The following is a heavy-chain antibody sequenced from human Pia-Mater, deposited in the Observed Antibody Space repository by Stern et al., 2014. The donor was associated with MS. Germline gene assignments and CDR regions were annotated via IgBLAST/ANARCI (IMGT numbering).Heavy chain of an antibody. CDR2: IYHTGKS. V-gene: IGHV4-39*01. CDR3: ARSSSSVSVEFFDF. Sequence: VQLVESGPGLLRPSETLSLTCTVSGDSISSSNYYWGWIRQSTERGLEWIGSIYHTGKSYHNPSLQSRLTISVDPPPHPFSLKLISGTATDTAVYYCARSSSSVSVEFFDFWGQGTLVTVSS. J-gene: IGHJ4*02. D-gene: IGHD4-23*01. CDR1: GDSISSSNYY.